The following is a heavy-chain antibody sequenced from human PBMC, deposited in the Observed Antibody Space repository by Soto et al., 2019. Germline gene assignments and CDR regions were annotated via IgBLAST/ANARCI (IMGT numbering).Heavy chain of an antibody. V-gene: IGHV3-53*02. CDR1: GFTVSSNY. CDR3: ARDLPGMVRVPIPAAY. J-gene: IGHJ4*02. D-gene: IGHD3-10*01. CDR2: IYSGGST. Sequence: EVQLVETGGGLIQPGGSLRLSCAASGFTVSSNYMSWVRQAPGKGLEWVSVIYSGGSTYYADSVKGRFTISRDNSKNTLYLQMNSLRAEDTALYYCARDLPGMVRVPIPAAYWGQGTLVTVSS.